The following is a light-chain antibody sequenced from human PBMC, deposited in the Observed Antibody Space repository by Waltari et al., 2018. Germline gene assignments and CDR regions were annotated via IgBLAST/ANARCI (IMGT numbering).Light chain of an antibody. Sequence: EVVLTQSPATLSVSPGERATLSCRASQSISSNLAWYQQKLGQAPRLLIYGASTRATGIPARFRGSGSGTECTLTISSLQSEDSAVYYCQQYNNWRTFGQGTKVEVK. CDR2: GAS. J-gene: IGKJ1*01. CDR3: QQYNNWRT. CDR1: QSISSN. V-gene: IGKV3-15*01.